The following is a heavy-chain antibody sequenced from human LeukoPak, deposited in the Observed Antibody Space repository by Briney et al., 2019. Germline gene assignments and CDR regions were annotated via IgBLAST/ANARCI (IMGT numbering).Heavy chain of an antibody. Sequence: GGSLRLSCAASGLTFSSYSMNWVRQAPGKGLEWVSYISSSSSTIYYADSVKGRFTISRDNAKNSLYLQMNSLRAEDTAVYYCARAGNYDFWSGYYAFDYWGQGTLVTVSS. V-gene: IGHV3-48*04. CDR1: GLTFSSYS. D-gene: IGHD3-3*01. J-gene: IGHJ4*02. CDR2: ISSSSSTI. CDR3: ARAGNYDFWSGYYAFDY.